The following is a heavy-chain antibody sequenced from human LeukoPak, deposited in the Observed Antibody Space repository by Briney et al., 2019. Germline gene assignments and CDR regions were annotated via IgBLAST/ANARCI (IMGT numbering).Heavy chain of an antibody. D-gene: IGHD1-1*01. Sequence: SETLSLTCGVSGGSISNTNWWSWVRQPPGQGLEWIGYIYYSGSTNYNPSLKSRVTISLDTSKNQLSLKLSSVTAVDTAVYYCARSYWNYVDYWGQGTQVTVSS. CDR3: ARSYWNYVDY. V-gene: IGHV4-4*02. CDR1: GGSISNTNW. CDR2: IYYSGST. J-gene: IGHJ4*02.